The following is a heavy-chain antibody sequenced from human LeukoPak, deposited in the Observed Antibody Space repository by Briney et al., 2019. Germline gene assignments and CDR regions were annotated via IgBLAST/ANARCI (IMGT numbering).Heavy chain of an antibody. CDR1: GGSISSSSYY. V-gene: IGHV4-30-2*01. CDR3: ARVSGSGSYTIDY. Sequence: PSETLSLTCTVSGGSISSSSYYWGWIRQPPGKGLEWIGYIYHSGSTYYNPSLKSRVTISVDRSKNQFSLKLSSVTAADTAVYYCARVSGSGSYTIDYWGQGTLVTVSS. J-gene: IGHJ4*02. D-gene: IGHD3-10*01. CDR2: IYHSGST.